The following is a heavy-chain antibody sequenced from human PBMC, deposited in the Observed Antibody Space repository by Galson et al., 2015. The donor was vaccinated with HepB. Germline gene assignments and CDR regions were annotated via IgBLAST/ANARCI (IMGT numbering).Heavy chain of an antibody. Sequence: SLRLSCAASGFTFSSYAMHWVRQAPGKGLEWVAVISYDGSNKYYADSVKGRFTISRDNSKNTLYLQMNSLRAEDTAVYYCASGSGWNELYYYYGMDVWGQGTTVTVSS. CDR1: GFTFSSYA. CDR2: ISYDGSNK. V-gene: IGHV3-30*04. D-gene: IGHD6-19*01. J-gene: IGHJ6*02. CDR3: ASGSGWNELYYYYGMDV.